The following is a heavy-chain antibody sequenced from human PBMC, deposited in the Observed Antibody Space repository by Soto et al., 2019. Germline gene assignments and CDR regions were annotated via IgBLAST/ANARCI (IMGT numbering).Heavy chain of an antibody. CDR1: GFSLTTTGVG. D-gene: IGHD1-26*01. CDR2: VYWDYDQ. J-gene: IGHJ5*02. CDR3: ARRPLCYGGSCWFDP. V-gene: IGHV2-5*02. Sequence: SGPTLVNPTQTLTLTCTFSGFSLTTTGVGVGWIRHPPGKALEWLAGVYWDYDQRYNPSLKNRLTITKETSKNRVALTMANVDPGETATYYCARRPLCYGGSCWFDPWGQGTRATGSA.